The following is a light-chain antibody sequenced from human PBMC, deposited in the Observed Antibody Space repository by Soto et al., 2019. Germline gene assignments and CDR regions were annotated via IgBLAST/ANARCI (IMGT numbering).Light chain of an antibody. CDR1: SSDVGGYNY. V-gene: IGLV2-8*01. Sequence: QSALTQPPSASGSPGQSVTISCTGTSSDVGGYNYVSWYQQHPGKAPKLMIYEVSKRPSWVPDRFSGSKSGNTASLTVSGLQAEDEADYYCSSYAGSNNFGVFGTGTKVTVL. CDR2: EVS. J-gene: IGLJ1*01. CDR3: SSYAGSNNFGV.